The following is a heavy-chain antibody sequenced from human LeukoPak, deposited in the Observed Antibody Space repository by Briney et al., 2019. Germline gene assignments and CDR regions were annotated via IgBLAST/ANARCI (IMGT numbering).Heavy chain of an antibody. D-gene: IGHD3-16*02. Sequence: GGSLRLSCAASGFTFSDYYMSWIRQTPGKGLEWVSHISSSGKTIYYTDSAKGRFTISRDNTKNSLDLQMNDLRAEDTAIYYCAGDQLIARYWGRGTLVTVSS. J-gene: IGHJ4*02. CDR1: GFTFSDYY. CDR2: ISSSGKTI. V-gene: IGHV3-11*04. CDR3: AGDQLIARY.